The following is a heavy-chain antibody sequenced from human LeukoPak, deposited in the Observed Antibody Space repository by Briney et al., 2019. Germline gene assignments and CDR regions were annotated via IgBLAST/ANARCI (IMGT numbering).Heavy chain of an antibody. CDR1: GFPFSSYS. CDR2: ISSSSSYI. CDR3: ASDSSFDY. J-gene: IGHJ4*02. V-gene: IGHV3-21*01. D-gene: IGHD6-19*01. Sequence: GGSLRLSCVASGFPFSSYSMNWVRQAPGKGLEWVSSISSSSSYIYYADSVKGRFTISRDNAKNSLYLQMNSLRAEDTAVYYCASDSSFDYWGQGTLVTVSS.